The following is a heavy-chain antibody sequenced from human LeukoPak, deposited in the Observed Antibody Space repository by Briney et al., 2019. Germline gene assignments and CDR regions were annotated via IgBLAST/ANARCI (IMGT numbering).Heavy chain of an antibody. CDR1: GFTFSSYE. D-gene: IGHD4-23*01. V-gene: IGHV3-48*03. CDR2: ISSRGSTI. CDR3: ARGRVVTTVVTPYNYYYYMDV. Sequence: GGSLRLSCAASGFTFSSYEMNWVRQAPGKGLEWVSYISSRGSTIYYADSVKGRFTISRDNAKNSLYLQMNSLRAEDTAVYYCARGRVVTTVVTPYNYYYYMDVWGKGTTVTISS. J-gene: IGHJ6*03.